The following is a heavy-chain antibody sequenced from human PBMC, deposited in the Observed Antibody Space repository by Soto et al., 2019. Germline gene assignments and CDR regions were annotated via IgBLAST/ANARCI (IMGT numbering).Heavy chain of an antibody. D-gene: IGHD3-10*01. CDR2: INHSGST. Sequence: QVQLQQWGAGLLKPSETLSLTCAVYGGSFSGYYWSWIRQPPGKGLEWIGEINHSGSTNYNPSLKSRVTISVDPPKTQFSLKLSSVTAADTAVYYCARVVDTMVRGVGFDYWGQGTLVTVSS. J-gene: IGHJ4*02. CDR3: ARVVDTMVRGVGFDY. CDR1: GGSFSGYY. V-gene: IGHV4-34*01.